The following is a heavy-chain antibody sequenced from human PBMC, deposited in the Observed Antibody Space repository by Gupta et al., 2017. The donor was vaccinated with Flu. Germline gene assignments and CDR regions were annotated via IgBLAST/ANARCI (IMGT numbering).Heavy chain of an antibody. CDR3: ARMGYGSPSEPGPFDY. D-gene: IGHD6-6*01. J-gene: IGHJ4*03. CDR2: ISNSGEYI. V-gene: IGHV3-21*01. CDR1: GFPFSGFN. Sequence: EVQLVESGGGLVKPGGSLRLSCAASGFPFSGFNINWVRQAPGKGLEWVSFISNSGEYIYYADAVKGRFTISRDNAKNSLYLQMNSLRAEDTAIYYCARMGYGSPSEPGPFDYWGHGTLVTVSS.